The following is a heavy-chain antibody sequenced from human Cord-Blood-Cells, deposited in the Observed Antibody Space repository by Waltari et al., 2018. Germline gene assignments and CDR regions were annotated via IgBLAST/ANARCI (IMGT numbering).Heavy chain of an antibody. CDR2: INHSGST. CDR3: ARSVPAEGAFDI. CDR1: GGSFSGYS. J-gene: IGHJ3*02. D-gene: IGHD2-2*01. V-gene: IGHV4-34*01. Sequence: QVQLQQWGAGLLTPSETLSLTCAVYGGSFSGYSWSWIRQPPGKGLEWIGEINHSGSTNYNPSLKSRVTISVDTSKNQFSLKLSSVTAADTAVYYCARSVPAEGAFDIWGQGTMVTVSS.